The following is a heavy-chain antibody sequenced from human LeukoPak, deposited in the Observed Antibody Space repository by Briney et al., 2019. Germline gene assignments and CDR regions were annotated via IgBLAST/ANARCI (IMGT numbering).Heavy chain of an antibody. V-gene: IGHV3-30*02. J-gene: IGHJ3*02. CDR2: IQYDAINE. CDR3: AREYYYDTPEAFDI. CDR1: GFTFSHYG. D-gene: IGHD3-22*01. Sequence: GGSLRLSCAASGFTFSHYGMHWVRQIPGKGLEWVAFIQYDAINEYYADSVKGRFSISRDNSKNTLLLQMNSLRPEDTAVYYCAREYYYDTPEAFDIWGQGTMVTVSS.